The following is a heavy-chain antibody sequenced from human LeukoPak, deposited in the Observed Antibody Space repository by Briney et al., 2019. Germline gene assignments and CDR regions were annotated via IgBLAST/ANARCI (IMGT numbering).Heavy chain of an antibody. CDR1: GGSISDYY. Sequence: SETLSLTCTVSGGSISDYYWSWIRQPAGKGLEWVGHIHTTGSTSYNPSLKGRVTMSVDTSKNQFSLNLTSVTAADTAVYFCARVFPPGTARYYYYMDVWGKGTTVTVSS. CDR2: IHTTGST. CDR3: ARVFPPGTARYYYYMDV. J-gene: IGHJ6*03. V-gene: IGHV4-4*07. D-gene: IGHD5-18*01.